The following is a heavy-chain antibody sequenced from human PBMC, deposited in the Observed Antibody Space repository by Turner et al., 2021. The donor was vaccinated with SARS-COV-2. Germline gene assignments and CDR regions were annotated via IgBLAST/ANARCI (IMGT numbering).Heavy chain of an antibody. CDR3: ARHSPELRGDFFDY. V-gene: IGHV4-39*01. D-gene: IGHD1-26*01. J-gene: IGHJ4*02. CDR1: GGSISSSSYY. Sequence: QLQLQESGPGLVKPSETLSLTCTVSGGSISSSSYYWGWIRHPPGKGLEWIGTIYYSGSTYNNSSLKSRVTMSVDTSKNQFSLKLTSVTAADTAVYYCARHSPELRGDFFDYWGQGTLVTVSS. CDR2: IYYSGST.